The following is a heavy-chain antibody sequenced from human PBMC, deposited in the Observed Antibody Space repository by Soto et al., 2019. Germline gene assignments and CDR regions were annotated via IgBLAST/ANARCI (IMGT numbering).Heavy chain of an antibody. V-gene: IGHV3-74*01. CDR2: INGDGSRA. D-gene: IGHD3-3*01. CDR3: AKSDHNGVLSYFDA. CDR1: GFTFTTFSSYW. Sequence: GGSLRLSCAASGFTFTTFSSYWMHWVRQTPGQGLVWVSRINGDGSRATYTDSVEGRFTISRDNAQNTLYLQLNSLRADDTAVYYCAKSDHNGVLSYFDAWGQGTMVTVSS. J-gene: IGHJ3*01.